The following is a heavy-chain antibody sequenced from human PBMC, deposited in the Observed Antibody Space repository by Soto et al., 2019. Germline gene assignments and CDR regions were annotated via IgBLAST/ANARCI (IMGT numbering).Heavy chain of an antibody. CDR1: GGSISSGGYY. Sequence: SETLSLTCTVSGGSISSGGYYWSWIRQHPGKGLEWIGYIYYSGSTYYNPSLKSRVTISVDTSKNQFSLKLSSVTAADTAVYYCALHIAVAGTLGYYYGMDVWGKGTMVTVSS. CDR2: IYYSGST. V-gene: IGHV4-31*03. J-gene: IGHJ6*01. D-gene: IGHD6-19*01. CDR3: ALHIAVAGTLGYYYGMDV.